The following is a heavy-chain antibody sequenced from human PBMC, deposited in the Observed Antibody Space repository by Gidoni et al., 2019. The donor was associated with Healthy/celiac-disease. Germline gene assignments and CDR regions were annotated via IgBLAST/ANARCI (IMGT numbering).Heavy chain of an antibody. J-gene: IGHJ6*02. CDR1: GFSLSTSGMR. Sequence: QVTLKESGHALVKPTQTLTLTCTFSGFSLSTSGMRGSWIRQPPGKALEWLARIDWDDDKCYSTSLKTRLTISKDTSKNQVVLTMTNMDPVDTATYYCAREVVVVAATHPYYYGMDVWGQGTTVTVSS. CDR3: AREVVVVAATHPYYYGMDV. V-gene: IGHV2-70*04. D-gene: IGHD2-15*01. CDR2: IDWDDDK.